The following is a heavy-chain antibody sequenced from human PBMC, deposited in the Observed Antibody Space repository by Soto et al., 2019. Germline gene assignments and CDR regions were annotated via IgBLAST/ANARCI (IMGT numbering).Heavy chain of an antibody. CDR1: GGASRSFG. CDR2: IYYSGST. J-gene: IGHJ6*02. CDR3: ARGGLELLWDV. D-gene: IGHD1-7*01. Sequence: LGTLALTVTVSGGASRSFGWSWIRQPPGKGLEWIGYIYYSGSTNYNPSLKSRVTISVDTSKNQFSLKLSSVTAADTAVYYCARGGLELLWDVWGQGTTVTVSS. V-gene: IGHV4-59*01.